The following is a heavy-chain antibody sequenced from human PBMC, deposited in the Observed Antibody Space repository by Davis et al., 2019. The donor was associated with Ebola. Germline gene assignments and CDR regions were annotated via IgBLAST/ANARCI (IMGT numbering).Heavy chain of an antibody. Sequence: GGSLRLSCAASGFTFSSYGMHWVRQAPGKGLEWVSVIYSDGAADYAGSVKGRFAISRDISKNTVYLQMNSLRGDDTAVYYCARGRNDYGDYPFWGQGTMVTVSS. D-gene: IGHD4-17*01. CDR2: IYSDGAA. V-gene: IGHV3-53*01. CDR3: ARGRNDYGDYPF. CDR1: GFTFSSYG. J-gene: IGHJ3*01.